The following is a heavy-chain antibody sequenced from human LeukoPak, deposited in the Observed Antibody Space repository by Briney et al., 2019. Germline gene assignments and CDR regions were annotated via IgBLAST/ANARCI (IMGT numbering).Heavy chain of an antibody. J-gene: IGHJ4*02. CDR3: AKDDASGSYSDS. V-gene: IGHV3-23*01. CDR1: GFTFSNFA. Sequence: GGSLRLSCAASGFTFSNFAMTWVRQAPGKGLEWVSTNADNGGATYYAGSVKGRFTISRDNSKNTVYLQMNSLRAEDTAVYYCAKDDASGSYSDSWGQGTLVTFSS. D-gene: IGHD3-10*01. CDR2: NADNGGAT.